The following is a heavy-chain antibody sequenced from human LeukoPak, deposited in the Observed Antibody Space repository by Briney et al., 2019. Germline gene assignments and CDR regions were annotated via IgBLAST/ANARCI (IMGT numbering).Heavy chain of an antibody. Sequence: SETLSLTCTISNGSISNYNWSWIRQPPGKGLESIGYIYYSGGTNYNPSFKSRVTISIDTSRNQFSLSLNSVTAADTAVYYCARGRFELPFWGQGTLVTVSS. CDR2: IYYSGGT. J-gene: IGHJ4*02. CDR3: ARGRFELPF. CDR1: NGSISNYN. V-gene: IGHV4-59*01. D-gene: IGHD2-15*01.